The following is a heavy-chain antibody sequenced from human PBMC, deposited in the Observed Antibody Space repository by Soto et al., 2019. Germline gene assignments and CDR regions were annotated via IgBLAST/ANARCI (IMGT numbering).Heavy chain of an antibody. Sequence: GESLKISCKGFGYTFTSSWIGWVRQMPGKGLEWMGTIHPGDSDTTYSPSFQGQVTISVDKSISTVYLQWSSLTASDSAMYYCGRAPAAFDVWGQGTMVTV. CDR3: GRAPAAFDV. J-gene: IGHJ3*01. V-gene: IGHV5-51*01. CDR1: GYTFTSSW. CDR2: IHPGDSDT.